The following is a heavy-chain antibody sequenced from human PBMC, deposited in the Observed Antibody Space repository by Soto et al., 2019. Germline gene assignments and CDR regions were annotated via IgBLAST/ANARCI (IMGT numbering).Heavy chain of an antibody. J-gene: IGHJ3*02. CDR1: GYTFTSYV. Sequence: ASVKVSCKASGYTFTSYVISWVRQAPAQGLEWMGWISAYNGNTHYARRLQGRVTMTTDTSTSTAYMELRSLRSDDTAVYYCARDLGDAFDMWGQGTMVTVSS. CDR2: ISAYNGNT. V-gene: IGHV1-18*01. CDR3: ARDLGDAFDM.